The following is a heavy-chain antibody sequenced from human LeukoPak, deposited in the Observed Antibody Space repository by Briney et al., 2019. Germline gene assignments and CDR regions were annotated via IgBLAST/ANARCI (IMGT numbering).Heavy chain of an antibody. CDR3: ARIRKGYCSGGSCYRTYYYYYYMDV. CDR2: IYYSGST. CDR1: GGSISSSSYY. J-gene: IGHJ6*03. Sequence: SETLSLTCTVSGGSISSSSYYWGWIRQPPGKGLEWIGSIYYSGSTYYNPSLKSRVTISVDTSKNQFSLKLSSVTAADTAVYYRARIRKGYCSGGSCYRTYYYYYYMDVWGKGTTVTVSS. V-gene: IGHV4-39*07. D-gene: IGHD2-15*01.